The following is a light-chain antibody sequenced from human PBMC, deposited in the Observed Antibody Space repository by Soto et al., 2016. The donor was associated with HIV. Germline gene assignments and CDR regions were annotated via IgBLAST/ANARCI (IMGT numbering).Light chain of an antibody. Sequence: SYELTQPPSVSVAPGKTASITCGVNNIGSKSVHWHQQKPGQAPVLVVYDDNDRPSGIPERFSGSNSGNTATLTISRVEAGDEADYYCQVWDSSSDHVVFGGGTKLTVL. CDR1: NIGSKS. V-gene: IGLV3-21*03. CDR2: DDN. J-gene: IGLJ2*01. CDR3: QVWDSSSDHVV.